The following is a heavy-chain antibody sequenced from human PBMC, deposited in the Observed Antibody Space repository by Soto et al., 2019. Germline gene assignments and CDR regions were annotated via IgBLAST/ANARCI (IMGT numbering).Heavy chain of an antibody. D-gene: IGHD1-20*01. CDR1: GFTFSSYW. Sequence: GGSLRLSCAASGFTFSSYWMSWVRQAPGRGLEWVANIKQDGSEKYYVDSVKGRFTISRDNAKNSLYLQMNSLRAGDTAVYYCARDIITGPPGGRKYYYYGMDVWGQGTTDTVSS. CDR2: IKQDGSEK. V-gene: IGHV3-7*03. J-gene: IGHJ6*02. CDR3: ARDIITGPPGGRKYYYYGMDV.